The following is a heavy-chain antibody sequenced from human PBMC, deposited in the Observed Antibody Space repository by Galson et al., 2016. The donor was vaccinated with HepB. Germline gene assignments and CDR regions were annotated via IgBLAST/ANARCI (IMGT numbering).Heavy chain of an antibody. CDR3: ARGPLFRGHGMDV. Sequence: TLSLTCTVSGASISSAGYYWSWIRQHPGKGLEWIAYIYYGGDTNYNPSLKGRIAVSRDNSRNTVFLEMSSLRTDDSAVYYCARGPLFRGHGMDVWGQGTTVTVSS. D-gene: IGHD3-16*01. CDR1: GASISSAGYY. V-gene: IGHV4-31*03. J-gene: IGHJ6*02. CDR2: IYYGGDT.